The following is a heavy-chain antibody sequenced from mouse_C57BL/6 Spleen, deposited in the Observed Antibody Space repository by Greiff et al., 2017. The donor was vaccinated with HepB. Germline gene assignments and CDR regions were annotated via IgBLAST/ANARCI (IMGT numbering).Heavy chain of an antibody. J-gene: IGHJ2*01. CDR1: GYSFTGYY. D-gene: IGHD1-1*01. V-gene: IGHV1-42*01. Sequence: EVQLQQSGPELVKPGASVKISCKASGYSFTGYYMNWVKQSPEKSLEWIGEINPSTGGTTYNQKFKAKATLTVDKSSSTAYMQLKSLTSEDSAVYYCARYHYGSSYGDYWGQGTTLTVSS. CDR2: INPSTGGT. CDR3: ARYHYGSSYGDY.